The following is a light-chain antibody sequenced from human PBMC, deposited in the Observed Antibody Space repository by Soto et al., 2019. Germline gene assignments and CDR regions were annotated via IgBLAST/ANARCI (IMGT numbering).Light chain of an antibody. J-gene: IGKJ5*01. CDR1: QTFSSH. CDR2: DAS. CDR3: QQRSIWPPVIT. Sequence: EIVLTQSPATLSLSPGERATLSCRASQTFSSHLAWYQQKPGQAPRLLVYDASKRATGIPARFSGRGSGTDLTLTISSLEPVDFAVYYCQQRSIWPPVITFGQGTRMEIK. V-gene: IGKV3-11*01.